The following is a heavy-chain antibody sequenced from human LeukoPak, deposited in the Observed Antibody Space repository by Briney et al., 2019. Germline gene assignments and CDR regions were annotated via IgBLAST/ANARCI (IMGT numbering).Heavy chain of an antibody. CDR1: GLTFSSSV. CDR2: INSDENT. J-gene: IGHJ4*02. D-gene: IGHD2/OR15-2a*01. V-gene: IGHV3-23*01. CDR3: ATTEYQLLHLVY. Sequence: PGGSLRLSCAASGLTFSSSVLSWARQAPGKGLEWVSTINSDENTYYADSVKGRFTISRDTSKNTLYLQMNNLRAEDTAVYYCATTEYQLLHLVYWGQGTLVTVSS.